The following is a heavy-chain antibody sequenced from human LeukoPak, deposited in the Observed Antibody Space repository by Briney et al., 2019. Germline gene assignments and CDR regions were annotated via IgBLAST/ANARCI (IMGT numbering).Heavy chain of an antibody. CDR1: GFTFSTYT. J-gene: IGHJ4*02. CDR2: VSDSRDV. V-gene: IGHV3-48*02. CDR3: TRDGLHTAHFDY. D-gene: IGHD5-18*01. Sequence: GSLRLSCAASGFTFSTYTMNWVRQAPGKGLEWVSTVSDSRDVHYSDSVKGRFTISRDNARNSLYLQMNSLRDEDTAVYYCTRDGLHTAHFDYWGQGTLVTVSS.